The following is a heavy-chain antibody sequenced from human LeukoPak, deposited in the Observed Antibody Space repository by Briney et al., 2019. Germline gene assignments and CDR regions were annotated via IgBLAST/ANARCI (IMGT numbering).Heavy chain of an antibody. V-gene: IGHV3-15*01. CDR2: ITSKTDGGTT. J-gene: IGHJ4*02. CDR3: AKDHPLSSGWYDY. Sequence: GGSLRLSCAASGFTFSNAWMSWVRQAPGKGLEWVGRITSKTDGGTTDYVAPVKGRFTISRDDAKNTLYLQMNSLRAEDTAVYYCAKDHPLSSGWYDYWGQGTLVTVSS. CDR1: GFTFSNAW. D-gene: IGHD6-19*01.